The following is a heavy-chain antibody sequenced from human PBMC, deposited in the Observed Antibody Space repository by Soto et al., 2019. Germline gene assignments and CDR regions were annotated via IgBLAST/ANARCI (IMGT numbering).Heavy chain of an antibody. V-gene: IGHV3-21*01. D-gene: IGHD2-21*02. J-gene: IGHJ4*02. CDR1: GFTFSSYS. CDR2: ISSSSSYI. Sequence: EVQLVESGGGLVKPGGSLRLSCAASGFTFSSYSMNWVRQAPGKGLEWVSSISSSSSYIYYADSVKGRFTISRDNAKNSPYLQMNSLRAEDTAVYYCARMVTAMDKLVDYWGQGTLVTVSS. CDR3: ARMVTAMDKLVDY.